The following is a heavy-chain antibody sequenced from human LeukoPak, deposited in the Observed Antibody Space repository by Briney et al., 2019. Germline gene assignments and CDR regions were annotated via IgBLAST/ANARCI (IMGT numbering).Heavy chain of an antibody. V-gene: IGHV3-23*01. CDR1: GFPFSSYA. Sequence: GGSLRLSCAASGFPFSSYARSWVRQAPGKVLELVSAISGSGGNTYYADSEKGRFTISRDNSKNTLYLQMNSLRAEDTAVYYCAKKEGKLELRSFDYWGQGTLVTVSS. CDR3: AKKEGKLELRSFDY. J-gene: IGHJ4*02. CDR2: ISGSGGNT. D-gene: IGHD1-7*01.